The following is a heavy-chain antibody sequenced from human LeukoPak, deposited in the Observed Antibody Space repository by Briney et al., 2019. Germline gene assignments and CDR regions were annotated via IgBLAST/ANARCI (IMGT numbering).Heavy chain of an antibody. CDR3: ASGYVFSSNYFDY. Sequence: SETLSLTCTVSGGSISSYYWSWIRQPPGKGLEWIGYIYYSGSTNYNPSLESLVTISVDTSKNQFSLKLSSVTAADTAVYYCASGYVFSSNYFDYWGQGTLVTVSS. CDR2: IYYSGST. V-gene: IGHV4-59*01. J-gene: IGHJ4*02. D-gene: IGHD3-16*01. CDR1: GGSISSYY.